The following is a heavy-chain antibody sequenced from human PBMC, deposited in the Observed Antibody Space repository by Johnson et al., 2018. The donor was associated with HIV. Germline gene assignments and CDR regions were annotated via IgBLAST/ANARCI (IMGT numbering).Heavy chain of an antibody. J-gene: IGHJ3*02. V-gene: IGHV3-66*01. CDR1: GFTVSSNY. CDR2: MSSGGST. Sequence: VQLVESGGGLVQPGGSLRLSCAASGFTVSSNYMSWVRQAPGKGLVWVSIMSSGGSTYYADSVKGRFTISRDNSKNTLYLQMNSLGAEDTAVYYCAGGDDRSAWGAVDIWGQGTMVTVSS. D-gene: IGHD3-22*01. CDR3: AGGDDRSAWGAVDI.